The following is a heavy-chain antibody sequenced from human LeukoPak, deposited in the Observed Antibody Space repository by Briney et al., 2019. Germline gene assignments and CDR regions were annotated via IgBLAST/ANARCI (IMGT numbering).Heavy chain of an antibody. CDR1: GYTFTSYS. CDR3: ARFLFGATNYGMDV. J-gene: IGHJ6*02. CDR2: ISTFNDDT. D-gene: IGHD3-10*01. V-gene: IGHV1-18*01. Sequence: ASVKVSCKASGYTFTSYSITWVRQDPGQGLEWMGWISTFNDDTKYPQKFQGRLAMTTDTSTSTAYMELRSLRSDDTAVYYCARFLFGATNYGMDVWGQGTTVTVSS.